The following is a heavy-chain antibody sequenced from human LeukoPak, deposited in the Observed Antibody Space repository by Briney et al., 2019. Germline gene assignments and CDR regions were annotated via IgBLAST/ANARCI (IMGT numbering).Heavy chain of an antibody. D-gene: IGHD3-10*01. Sequence: SGTLSLTCAVSGDSISRSDWWTWVRQPPGKGLEWIGEIYHSGTTNYNPSLKSRVTISVDKSKNQFSLKLSSVTAADTAVYYCARNMVRGVIISYFDYWGQGTLVTVSS. CDR2: IYHSGTT. J-gene: IGHJ4*02. CDR1: GDSISRSDW. V-gene: IGHV4-4*02. CDR3: ARNMVRGVIISYFDY.